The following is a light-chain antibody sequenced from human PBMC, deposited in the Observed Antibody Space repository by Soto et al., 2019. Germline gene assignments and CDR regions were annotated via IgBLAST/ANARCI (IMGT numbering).Light chain of an antibody. CDR3: HQYNEWPRGT. V-gene: IGKV3D-15*01. Sequence: DILMTQSPATVSVSLGDSVSLSCRANESISNNLAWYQQKPGQPPRLLIYSASTRVPGIPALVSGGGSGTQFSLTISSLQSEDFALYYCHQYNEWPRGTFGPGTKVEI. CDR2: SAS. J-gene: IGKJ1*01. CDR1: ESISNN.